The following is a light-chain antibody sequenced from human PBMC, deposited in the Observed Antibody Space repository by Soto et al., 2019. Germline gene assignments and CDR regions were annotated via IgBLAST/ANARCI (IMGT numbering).Light chain of an antibody. CDR1: QSISSH. J-gene: IGKJ5*01. Sequence: DIQLTQSPSFLSASVGDRVTITCRASQSISSHVAWYRQKSGKAPMLLIYAASTLQSGVPSRFSGSGSGTEFTLTISSLHPEDFATYYCQQLNSFPITFGQGTRLEIK. CDR3: QQLNSFPIT. CDR2: AAS. V-gene: IGKV1-9*01.